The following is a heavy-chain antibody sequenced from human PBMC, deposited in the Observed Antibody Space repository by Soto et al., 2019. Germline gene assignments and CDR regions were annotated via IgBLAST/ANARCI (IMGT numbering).Heavy chain of an antibody. CDR2: IYHSGST. Sequence: SETLSLTCAVSGGSISSSNWWSWVRQPPGKGLEWIGEIYHSGSTNYNPSLKSRVTISVDKSKNQFSLKLSSVTAADTAVYYCAREVRERVSYYDSSGYWLARFDPRGQGTLVTVSS. J-gene: IGHJ5*02. CDR1: GGSISSSNW. V-gene: IGHV4-4*02. D-gene: IGHD3-22*01. CDR3: AREVRERVSYYDSSGYWLARFDP.